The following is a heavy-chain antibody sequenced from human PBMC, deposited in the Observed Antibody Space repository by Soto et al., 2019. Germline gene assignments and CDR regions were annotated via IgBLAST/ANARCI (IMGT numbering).Heavy chain of an antibody. CDR3: AREIRDSAFGRHYLNGMDV. V-gene: IGHV3-13*01. CDR2: IGRGGDT. Sequence: GGSLRLSCAASGFTFTTGDMHWVRQVTGRGLEWVSAIGRGGDTYYAASVKGRFTISRENAKNSVYLQMNSLRDGDTAVYYCAREIRDSAFGRHYLNGMDVWGQGTRVTVSS. D-gene: IGHD3-10*01. J-gene: IGHJ6*02. CDR1: GFTFTTGD.